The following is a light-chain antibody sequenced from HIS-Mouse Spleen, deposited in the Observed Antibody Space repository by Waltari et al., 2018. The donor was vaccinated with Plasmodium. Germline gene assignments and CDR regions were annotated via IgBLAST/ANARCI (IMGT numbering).Light chain of an antibody. CDR2: QDS. CDR3: QAWDSSTAV. V-gene: IGLV3-1*01. J-gene: IGLJ3*02. CDR1: NLGDKY. Sequence: SYELTQPPSVSVSPGQTASITCSGDNLGDKYACWYQQKPGQYPVLVIYQDSKRPSGIPGRFSGSNAGNTATLTISGTQAMDEADYYCQAWDSSTAVFGGGTKLTVL.